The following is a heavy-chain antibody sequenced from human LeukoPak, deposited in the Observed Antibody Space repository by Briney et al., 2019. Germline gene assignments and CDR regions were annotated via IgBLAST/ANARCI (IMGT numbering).Heavy chain of an antibody. J-gene: IGHJ4*02. V-gene: IGHV4-59*08. D-gene: IGHD7-27*01. CDR1: GGSISSYY. CDR3: ARLRRSVFWGSPEGPFDY. CDR2: IYYSGST. Sequence: SETLSLTCTVSGGSISSYYWSWIRQPPGKGLEWIGYIYYSGSTNYNPSLKSRVTISVDTSKNQFSLKLSSVTAADTAVYYCARLRRSVFWGSPEGPFDYWGQGTLVTVSS.